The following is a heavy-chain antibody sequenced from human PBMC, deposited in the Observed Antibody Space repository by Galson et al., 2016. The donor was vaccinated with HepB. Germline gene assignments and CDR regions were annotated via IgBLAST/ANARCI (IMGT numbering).Heavy chain of an antibody. V-gene: IGHV3-53*01. CDR2: SYGDGRT. J-gene: IGHJ6*02. Sequence: SLRLSCAAYGLPVSNDYMSWVRQAPGKGLKWVSVSYGDGRTYYAESVKGRFTISRDTSKNTVFLQMNSLGGEDTAVYYCARDPVFRNGMDVWGQGTTVTVS. CDR1: GLPVSNDY. CDR3: ARDPVFRNGMDV.